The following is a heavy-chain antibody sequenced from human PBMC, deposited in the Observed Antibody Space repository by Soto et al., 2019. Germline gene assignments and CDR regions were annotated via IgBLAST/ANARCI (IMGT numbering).Heavy chain of an antibody. CDR3: ARAPHDSSGYYLGHFDY. CDR2: IYYSGST. Sequence: PSETLSLTCTVSGGSVSSGSYYWSWIRQPPGKGLEWIGYIYYSGSTNYNPSLKSRVTISVDTSKNQFSLKLSSVTAADTAVYYCARAPHDSSGYYLGHFDYWGRGTLVTVSS. CDR1: GGSVSSGSYY. J-gene: IGHJ4*02. V-gene: IGHV4-61*01. D-gene: IGHD3-22*01.